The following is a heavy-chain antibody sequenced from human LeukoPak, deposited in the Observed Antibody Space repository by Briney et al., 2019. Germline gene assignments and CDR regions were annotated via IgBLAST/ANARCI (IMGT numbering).Heavy chain of an antibody. CDR1: GFTFSDYY. V-gene: IGHV3-11*03. CDR2: ISGSGSDT. CDR3: ARTARIPEA. J-gene: IGHJ4*02. Sequence: GGSLRLSCAASGFTFSDYYMSWIRQAPGKGLGSISYISGSGSDTNYADSVRGRFTIPRDNTKNSLYLQMNSLTADDTAVYYCARTARIPEAWGQGTLVTVSS.